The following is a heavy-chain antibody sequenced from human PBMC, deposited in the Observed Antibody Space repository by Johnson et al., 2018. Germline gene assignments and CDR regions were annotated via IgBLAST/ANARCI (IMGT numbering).Heavy chain of an antibody. V-gene: IGHV3-30*03. CDR3: AREVGDFWSGYFFGY. D-gene: IGHD3-3*01. Sequence: QVQLVQSGGGVVQXGRSXRLXCAASGFTFSAYGIHWVRPAPGKGLEWVAVISYDGSNKYCAYSVQGRFTISRDNAKNSLDVQMHSLRSEDTAVYYCAREVGDFWSGYFFGYWGQGTLVTVSS. CDR1: GFTFSAYG. CDR2: ISYDGSNK. J-gene: IGHJ4*02.